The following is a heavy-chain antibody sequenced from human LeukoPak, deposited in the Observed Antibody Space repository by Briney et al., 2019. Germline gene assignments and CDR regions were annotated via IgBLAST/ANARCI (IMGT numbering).Heavy chain of an antibody. CDR2: IIPIFGTA. V-gene: IGHV1-69*06. D-gene: IGHD4-17*01. CDR1: GGTFSSYA. J-gene: IGHJ3*02. Sequence: SVKVSCKASGGTFSSYAISWVRQAPGQGLEWMGGIIPIFGTANYAQKFQGRVTITADKSTSTAYMELSSLRSDDTAVYYCAREAFTTVTSATDAFDIWGQGTMVTVSS. CDR3: AREAFTTVTSATDAFDI.